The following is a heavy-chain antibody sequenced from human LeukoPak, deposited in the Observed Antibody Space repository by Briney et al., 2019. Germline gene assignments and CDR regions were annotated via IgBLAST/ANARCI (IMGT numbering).Heavy chain of an antibody. Sequence: GGSLRLSCAASGFTVSSNYMSWVRQAPGKGLEWVSVIYSGGSTYYADSVKGRFTISRDNSKNTLYLQMNSLRAEDTAVYYCARSLEWLYHFDYWGQGTLVTVSS. CDR3: ARSLEWLYHFDY. D-gene: IGHD3-3*01. J-gene: IGHJ4*02. CDR2: IYSGGST. V-gene: IGHV3-53*01. CDR1: GFTVSSNY.